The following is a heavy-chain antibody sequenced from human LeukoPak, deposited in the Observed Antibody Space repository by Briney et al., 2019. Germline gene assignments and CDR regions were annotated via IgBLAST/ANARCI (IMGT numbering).Heavy chain of an antibody. V-gene: IGHV1-2*02. Sequence: ASVKVSCKASGYTFTVYYMHWVRQAPGQGLEWMGWINPNSGGTNYAQKFQGRVTMTRDTSISTAYMELSRLRSDDTAVYYCASGGGRAAAYYYYGMDVWGQGTTVTVSS. D-gene: IGHD6-13*01. CDR2: INPNSGGT. J-gene: IGHJ6*02. CDR1: GYTFTVYY. CDR3: ASGGGRAAAYYYYGMDV.